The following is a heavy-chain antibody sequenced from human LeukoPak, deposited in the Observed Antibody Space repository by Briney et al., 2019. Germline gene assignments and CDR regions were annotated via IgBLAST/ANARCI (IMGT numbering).Heavy chain of an antibody. V-gene: IGHV1-69*06. CDR2: IIPIFGTA. J-gene: IGHJ5*02. CDR1: GGTFSSYA. D-gene: IGHD3-10*01. Sequence: ASVKVSCKASGGTFSSYAISWVRQAPGQGLEWMGGIIPIFGTANYAQKFQGRVTITADKSTSTAYMELSSLRSEDTAVYYCARYYGSGNWFDPWGQGTLVTVSS. CDR3: ARYYGSGNWFDP.